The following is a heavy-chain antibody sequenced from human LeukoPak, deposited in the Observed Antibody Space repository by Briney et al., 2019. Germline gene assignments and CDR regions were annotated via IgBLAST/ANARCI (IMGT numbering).Heavy chain of an antibody. CDR1: GGSFSGYY. Sequence: SETLSLTCAVYGGSFSGYYWSWIRQPPGKGLEWIGEINHSGSTNYNPSLKSRVTISVDTSKNQFSLKLSSVTAADTAVYYCASRSGHGYYYMDVWGKGTTVTVSS. CDR3: ASRSGHGYYYMDV. V-gene: IGHV4-34*01. D-gene: IGHD5-12*01. CDR2: INHSGST. J-gene: IGHJ6*03.